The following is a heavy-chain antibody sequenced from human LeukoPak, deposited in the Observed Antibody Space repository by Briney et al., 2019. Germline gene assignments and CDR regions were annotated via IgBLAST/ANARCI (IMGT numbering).Heavy chain of an antibody. CDR3: ARGGDYSSGWYGSWFDP. Sequence: GGSLRLSCAASGLTFSSYWMSWVRQAPGKGLEWVANIKQDGSEKYYVDSVRGRFTISRDNAKNSLYLQMNSLRAEDTAVYYCARGGDYSSGWYGSWFDPWGQGTLVTVSS. CDR1: GLTFSSYW. V-gene: IGHV3-7*01. J-gene: IGHJ5*02. CDR2: IKQDGSEK. D-gene: IGHD6-19*01.